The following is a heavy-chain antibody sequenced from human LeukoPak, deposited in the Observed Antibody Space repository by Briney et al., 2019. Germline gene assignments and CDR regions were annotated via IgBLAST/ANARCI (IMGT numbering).Heavy chain of an antibody. CDR2: ISGSGGST. D-gene: IGHD6-6*01. Sequence: PGGSLRLSCAASGFTFSSYAMSWVRQAPGKGLEWVSAISGSGGSTYYADSVKGRFTISRDNSKNTLFLQMNSLRGGDMAVYYCARDQYRSSYYLDCWGQGTLVTVSS. CDR1: GFTFSSYA. CDR3: ARDQYRSSYYLDC. V-gene: IGHV3-23*01. J-gene: IGHJ4*02.